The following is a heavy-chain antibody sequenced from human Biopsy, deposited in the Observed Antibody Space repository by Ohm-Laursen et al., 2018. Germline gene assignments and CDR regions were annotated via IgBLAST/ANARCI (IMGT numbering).Heavy chain of an antibody. CDR1: GGSINGYE. D-gene: IGHD3-10*01. V-gene: IGHV4-59*01. Sequence: SETLSLSCCVSGGSINGYEWSWLRLAPGKGLEWIGYIYYSGGIKYNPSLASRVTFSVDMSKSQFSLKFYSMTAADTAVYYCARVEDGAYGAIDIWGQGTLVAVSA. J-gene: IGHJ3*02. CDR3: ARVEDGAYGAIDI. CDR2: IYYSGGI.